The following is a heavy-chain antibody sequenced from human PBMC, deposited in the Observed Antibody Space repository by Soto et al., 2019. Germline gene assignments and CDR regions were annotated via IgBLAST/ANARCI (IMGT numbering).Heavy chain of an antibody. J-gene: IGHJ3*02. Sequence: QVQLVQSGAEVKKPGSSVKVSCKASGGTFSSYAISWVRQAPGQGLEWVSYISSSGSTIYYADSVKGRFTISRDNAKNSLYLQMNSLRAEDTAVYYCARDQYTIFGVVSDAFDIWGQGTMVTVSS. CDR3: ARDQYTIFGVVSDAFDI. V-gene: IGHV3-11*01. D-gene: IGHD3-3*01. CDR1: GGTFSSYA. CDR2: ISSSGSTI.